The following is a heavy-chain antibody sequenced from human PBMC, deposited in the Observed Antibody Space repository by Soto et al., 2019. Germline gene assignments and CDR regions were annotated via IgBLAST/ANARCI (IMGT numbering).Heavy chain of an antibody. CDR2: INSDGSST. Sequence: GGCLRLSCAASGFSFSSYWMHWVRQAPGKGLVWVSRINSDGSSTSYADSVKGRFTISRDNTKNTLYLQMNSLRAEDTAVYYCAVSIAAAGTHWFDPWGQGTLVTVSS. J-gene: IGHJ5*02. CDR1: GFSFSSYW. D-gene: IGHD6-13*01. CDR3: AVSIAAAGTHWFDP. V-gene: IGHV3-74*01.